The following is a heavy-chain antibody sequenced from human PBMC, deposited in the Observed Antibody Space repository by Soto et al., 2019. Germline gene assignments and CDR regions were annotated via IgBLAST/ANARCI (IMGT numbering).Heavy chain of an antibody. CDR2: IYPGDSDT. J-gene: IGHJ6*03. D-gene: IGHD2-2*02. Sequence: GESLKISCKGSGYSFTSYWIGWVRQMPGKGLEWMGIIYPGDSDTRYSPSFQGQVTISADKSISTAYLQWSSLKASDTAMYYCARRNVVVVPAAIKGYYYYMDVWGKGTTVTVSS. V-gene: IGHV5-51*01. CDR1: GYSFTSYW. CDR3: ARRNVVVVPAAIKGYYYYMDV.